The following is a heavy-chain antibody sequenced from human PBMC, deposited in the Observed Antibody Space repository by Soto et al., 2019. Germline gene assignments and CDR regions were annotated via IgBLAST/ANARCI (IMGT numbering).Heavy chain of an antibody. CDR1: GYTFTGYY. J-gene: IGHJ6*02. D-gene: IGHD3-3*01. V-gene: IGHV1-2*02. CDR3: ARDGDFWSGYSIYYYYGMDV. Sequence: QVQLVQSGAEVKKPGASVKVSCKASGYTFTGYYMHWVRQAPGQGLEWMGWINPNSGGTNYAQKFQGRVTMTRDTSISTAYMELSRLRSDDTAVYYCARDGDFWSGYSIYYYYGMDVWGQGTTVTVSS. CDR2: INPNSGGT.